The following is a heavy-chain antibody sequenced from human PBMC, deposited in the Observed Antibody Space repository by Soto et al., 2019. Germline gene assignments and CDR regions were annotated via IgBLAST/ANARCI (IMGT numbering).Heavy chain of an antibody. CDR3: ARAKDIVVVVAAAAGYGMDV. CDR1: GGTFSSYA. V-gene: IGHV1-69*01. J-gene: IGHJ6*02. CDR2: IIPIFGTA. D-gene: IGHD2-15*01. Sequence: QVRLVQSGAEVKKPGSSVKVSCKASGGTFSSYAISWVRQAPGQGLEWMGGIIPIFGTANYAQKFQGRVTITADESTSTAYMELSSLRSEDTAVYYCARAKDIVVVVAAAAGYGMDVWGQGTTVTVSS.